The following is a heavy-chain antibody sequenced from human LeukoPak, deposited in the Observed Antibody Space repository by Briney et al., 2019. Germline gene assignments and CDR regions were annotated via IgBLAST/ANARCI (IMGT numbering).Heavy chain of an antibody. J-gene: IGHJ4*02. CDR3: AGLIMTAVN. V-gene: IGHV3-7*01. D-gene: IGHD4-17*01. CDR1: GFTFSSYW. Sequence: GGSLRLSCAASGFTFSSYWMSWVRQTPGKALEWVANIKSDGSEKYYVDSVKGRFTISRDNAENSVFLQMNSLRAEDTAVYYCAGLIMTAVNWGQGTLVTVSS. CDR2: IKSDGSEK.